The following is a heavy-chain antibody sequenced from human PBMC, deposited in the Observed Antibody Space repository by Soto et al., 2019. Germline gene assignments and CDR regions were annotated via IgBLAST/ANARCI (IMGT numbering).Heavy chain of an antibody. Sequence: RASVKVSCKASGYTFTGYYMHWVRQAPGQGLEWMGWINPNSGGTNYAQKFQGWVTMTRDTSISTAYMELSRLRSDDTAVYYCAGDRYSSSASYNWFDPWGQGTLVTVSS. D-gene: IGHD6-6*01. CDR1: GYTFTGYY. CDR3: AGDRYSSSASYNWFDP. CDR2: INPNSGGT. J-gene: IGHJ5*02. V-gene: IGHV1-2*04.